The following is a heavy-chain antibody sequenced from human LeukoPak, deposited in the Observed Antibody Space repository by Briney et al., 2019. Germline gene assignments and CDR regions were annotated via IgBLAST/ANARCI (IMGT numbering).Heavy chain of an antibody. Sequence: SETQSLTCTVSGGSISSSSYYWGWIRQPPGKGLEWIGSIYYSGSTYYNPSLKSRVTISVDTSKNQFSLKLSSVTAADTAVYYCARVSSQKTFGHWGQGTLVTVSS. CDR3: ARVSSQKTFGH. CDR1: GGSISSSSYY. CDR2: IYYSGST. D-gene: IGHD6-13*01. V-gene: IGHV4-39*01. J-gene: IGHJ4*02.